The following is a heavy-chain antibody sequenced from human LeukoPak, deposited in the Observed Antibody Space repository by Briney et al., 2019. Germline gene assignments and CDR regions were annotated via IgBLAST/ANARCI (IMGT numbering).Heavy chain of an antibody. J-gene: IGHJ1*01. CDR3: ASGTYYYDSGGYYEYFQQ. D-gene: IGHD3-22*01. CDR2: IIPMLEIA. CDR1: GGTFSSYA. V-gene: IGHV1-69*04. Sequence: ASVKVSCKASGGTFSSYAISWVRQAPGQGPEWMGRIIPMLEIANYAQSFQGRVTITADKSTSTVYMELSSLRSEDTAVYYCASGTYYYDSGGYYEYFQQWGQGTLVTVSS.